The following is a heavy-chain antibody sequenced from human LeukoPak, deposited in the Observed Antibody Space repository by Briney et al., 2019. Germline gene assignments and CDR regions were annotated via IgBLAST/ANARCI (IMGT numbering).Heavy chain of an antibody. V-gene: IGHV3-11*01. CDR3: ARYHLAQSVDY. Sequence: GGSLRLSCAASGFTFSDYYMSWIRQAPGKGLEWVSYISSSGSTIYYADSVKGRFTISRDNSKNTLYLQMNSLRAEDTAVYYCARYHLAQSVDYWGQGTLVTVSS. CDR1: GFTFSDYY. D-gene: IGHD5-24*01. CDR2: ISSSGSTI. J-gene: IGHJ4*02.